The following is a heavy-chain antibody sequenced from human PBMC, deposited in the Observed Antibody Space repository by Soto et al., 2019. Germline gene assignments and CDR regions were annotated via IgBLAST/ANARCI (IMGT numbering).Heavy chain of an antibody. D-gene: IGHD1-26*01. J-gene: IGHJ4*02. CDR3: ARGQKRFTYSGSYHVGYFDY. CDR2: INHSGST. V-gene: IGHV4-34*01. Sequence: QVQLQQWGAGLLKPSETLSLTCAVYGGSFSGYYWSWIRQPPGKGLEWIGEINHSGSTNYNPSLKSRVTISVDTSKNQFSLKLSSVTAADTAVYYCARGQKRFTYSGSYHVGYFDYWGQGTLVTVSS. CDR1: GGSFSGYY.